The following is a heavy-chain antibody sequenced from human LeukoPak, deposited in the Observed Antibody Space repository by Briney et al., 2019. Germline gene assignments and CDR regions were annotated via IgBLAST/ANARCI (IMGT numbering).Heavy chain of an antibody. Sequence: ASVKVSCKASGYTFTSYDINWVRQATGQGLEWMGWMNPNSGNTGYAQKFQGRVTMTRDASISTAYMELSRLRSDDTAVYYCASSKAYGGNSWFDYWGQGTLVTVSS. J-gene: IGHJ4*02. V-gene: IGHV1-8*01. CDR2: MNPNSGNT. CDR1: GYTFTSYD. D-gene: IGHD4-23*01. CDR3: ASSKAYGGNSWFDY.